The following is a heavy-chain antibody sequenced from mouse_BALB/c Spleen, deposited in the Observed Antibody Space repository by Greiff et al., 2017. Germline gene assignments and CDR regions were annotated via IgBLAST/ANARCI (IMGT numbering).Heavy chain of an antibody. CDR1: GFTFSSFG. V-gene: IGHV5-17*02. Sequence: EVKLVESGGGLVQPGGSRKLSCAASGFTFSSFGMHWVRQAPEKGLEWVAYISSGSSTIYYADTVKGRFTISRDNPKNTLFLQMTSLMSEDTAMYYCASLRAMDYWGQGTSVTVSS. CDR2: ISSGSSTI. D-gene: IGHD1-1*01. CDR3: ASLRAMDY. J-gene: IGHJ4*01.